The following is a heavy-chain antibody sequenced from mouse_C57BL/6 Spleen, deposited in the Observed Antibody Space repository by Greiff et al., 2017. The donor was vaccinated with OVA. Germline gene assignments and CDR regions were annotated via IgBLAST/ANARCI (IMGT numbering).Heavy chain of an antibody. J-gene: IGHJ1*03. V-gene: IGHV1-55*01. CDR3: ARARDWYFDV. Sequence: QVQLQQPGAELVKPGASVKMSCKASGYTFTSYWITWVKQRPGQGLEWIGDIYPGSGSTNYNEKFKSKATLTVDTSSSTAYMQLSSLTSEDSAFYYCARARDWYFDVWGTGTTVTVSS. CDR1: GYTFTSYW. CDR2: IYPGSGST.